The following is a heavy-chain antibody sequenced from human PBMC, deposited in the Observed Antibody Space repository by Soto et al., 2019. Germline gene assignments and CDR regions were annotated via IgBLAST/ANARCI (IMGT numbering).Heavy chain of an antibody. J-gene: IGHJ4*02. CDR3: ARDSSTDQYGN. CDR2: IYSGGST. Sequence: EVQLVESGGGLVQPGGSLRLSCAASGFTVSSNYMSWVRQAPGKGLEWVSVIYSGGSTYYADSVKGRFTISRDNSKNTLYLQMNSLRAEDTAVYYCARDSSTDQYGNWGQGTLVTVSS. D-gene: IGHD4-17*01. CDR1: GFTVSSNY. V-gene: IGHV3-66*01.